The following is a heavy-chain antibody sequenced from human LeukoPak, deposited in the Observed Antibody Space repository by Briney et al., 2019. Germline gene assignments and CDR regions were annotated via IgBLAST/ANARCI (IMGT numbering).Heavy chain of an antibody. J-gene: IGHJ4*02. Sequence: SETLSLTCTVSGGSISSSSYYWGWIRQPPGKGLEWIGSIYYSGSTYYNPSLKGRVTISVDTSKNQFSLKLSSVTAADTAVYYCARGNFGSIVPDYWGQGTLVTVSS. CDR2: IYYSGST. V-gene: IGHV4-39*07. CDR1: GGSISSSSYY. D-gene: IGHD1-26*01. CDR3: ARGNFGSIVPDY.